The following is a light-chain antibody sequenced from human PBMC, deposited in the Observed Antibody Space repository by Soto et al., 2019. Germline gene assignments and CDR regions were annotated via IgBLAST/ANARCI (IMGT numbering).Light chain of an antibody. CDR1: QTVSRY. Sequence: VLTQSPATLSLSPGDRATLSCRASQTVSRYLGWYQLKPGQAPRLLIYYASNRAAGIPARFSGSGSGTDYTLTISSLEPEDFAVYYCQQRSTWPFLTFGGGTKVEL. J-gene: IGKJ4*01. V-gene: IGKV3-11*01. CDR3: QQRSTWPFLT. CDR2: YAS.